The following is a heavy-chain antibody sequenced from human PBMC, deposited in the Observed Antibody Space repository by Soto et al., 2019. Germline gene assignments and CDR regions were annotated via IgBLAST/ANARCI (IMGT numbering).Heavy chain of an antibody. J-gene: IGHJ6*02. D-gene: IGHD2-15*01. CDR1: GGTFSSYA. V-gene: IGHV1-69*13. Sequence: GASVKVSCKVSGGTFSSYAISWVRQAPGQGLEWMGGIIPIFGTANYAQKFQGRVTITADESTSTAYMELSSLRSEDTAVYYCARDKMLVVAATQNYYYYYGMDVWGQGTTVTVSS. CDR3: ARDKMLVVAATQNYYYYYGMDV. CDR2: IIPIFGTA.